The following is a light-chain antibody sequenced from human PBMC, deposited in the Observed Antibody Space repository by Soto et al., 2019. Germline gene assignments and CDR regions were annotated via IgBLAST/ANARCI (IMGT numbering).Light chain of an antibody. CDR2: GAP. V-gene: IGKV3-15*01. CDR3: QQYSNWPPT. CDR1: QSVSTK. Sequence: ETVMTQSPATLSVSPGERATLSCRASQSVSTKVAWYQQKPGQAPSLLIYGAPTRATGIPARFSGSGSGTEFTLTISSLQSEDFAVYYCQQYSNWPPTFGQGTKVDNK. J-gene: IGKJ1*01.